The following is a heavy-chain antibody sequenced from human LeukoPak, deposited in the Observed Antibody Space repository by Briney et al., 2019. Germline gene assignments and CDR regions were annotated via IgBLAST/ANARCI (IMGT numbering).Heavy chain of an antibody. D-gene: IGHD4-11*01. Sequence: SETLSLTCTVSGGSISSSSYYWGWIRQPPGKGLEWIGSIYYSGSTYYNPSLKSRVTISVDTSKNQFSLKLSSVTAADTAVYYCASGILKDYSNFVMWFDPWGQGTLVTVSS. CDR3: ASGILKDYSNFVMWFDP. CDR2: IYYSGST. V-gene: IGHV4-39*01. J-gene: IGHJ5*02. CDR1: GGSISSSSYY.